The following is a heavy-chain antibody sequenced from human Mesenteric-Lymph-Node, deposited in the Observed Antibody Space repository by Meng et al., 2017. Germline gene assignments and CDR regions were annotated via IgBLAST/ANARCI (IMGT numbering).Heavy chain of an antibody. CDR2: IDNYVDT. D-gene: IGHD2-15*01. Sequence: VRLVQSGAGVTTPGPPVNGSCNAGGGSCSNNAISWVRQAPGQGLEWMGWIDNYVDTYTAPKVQGRVTMTTDTHTNTAFMVLRSITSDAAAVYYCASATPGRSYCDYWGQGTLVTVPS. CDR1: GGSCSNNA. J-gene: IGHJ4*02. V-gene: IGHV1-18*01. CDR3: ASATPGRSYCDY.